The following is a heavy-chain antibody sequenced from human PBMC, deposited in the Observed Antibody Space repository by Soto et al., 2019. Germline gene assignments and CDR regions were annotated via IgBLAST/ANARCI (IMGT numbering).Heavy chain of an antibody. CDR3: ARERPDGARLDP. Sequence: SETLSLTCSVSGDSISNSYWAWIRQPPGKGLEWIGYIYYSGSTYYNPSLKSRVTISVDTSKNQFSLKLSSVTAADTAVYYCARERPDGARLDPWGQGTLVTVS. CDR2: IYYSGST. V-gene: IGHV4-59*12. J-gene: IGHJ5*02. D-gene: IGHD6-6*01. CDR1: GDSISNSY.